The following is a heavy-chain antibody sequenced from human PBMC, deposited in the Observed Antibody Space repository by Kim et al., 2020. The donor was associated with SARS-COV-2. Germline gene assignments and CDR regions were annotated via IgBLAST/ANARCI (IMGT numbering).Heavy chain of an antibody. D-gene: IGHD3-10*01. Sequence: GGSLRLSCAASGFTFSSYGMHWVRQAPGKGLEWVAVIWYDGSNKYYADSVKGRFTISRDNSKNTLYLQMNSLRAEDTAVYYCARDLRPMVRGVIITSLADPWGQGTLVTVSS. V-gene: IGHV3-33*01. CDR2: IWYDGSNK. J-gene: IGHJ5*02. CDR3: ARDLRPMVRGVIITSLADP. CDR1: GFTFSSYG.